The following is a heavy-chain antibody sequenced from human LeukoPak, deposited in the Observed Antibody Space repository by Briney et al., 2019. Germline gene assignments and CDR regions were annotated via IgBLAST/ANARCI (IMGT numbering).Heavy chain of an antibody. CDR3: AKKAPEAVAGRTQHER. J-gene: IGHJ4*02. V-gene: IGHV3-48*01. CDR2: ISSSSSTI. CDR1: GFTFSSYS. Sequence: PGGSLRLSCAASGFTFSSYSMNWVRQAPGKGLEWVSYISSSSSTIYYADSVKGRFTISRDNAKNSLYLQMNSLRAEDTAVYYCAKKAPEAVAGRTQHERWGQGTLVTVSS. D-gene: IGHD6-19*01.